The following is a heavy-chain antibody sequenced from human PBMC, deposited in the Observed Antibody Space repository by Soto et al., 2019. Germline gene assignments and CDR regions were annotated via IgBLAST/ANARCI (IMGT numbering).Heavy chain of an antibody. CDR2: IREGMTI. D-gene: IGHD4-4*01. V-gene: IGHV4-30-4*08. Sequence: QVQLQESGPGLVKPSQTLSLTCSVSGGSMRSADPYCNWIRQVPGKGLAWSGCIREGMTIYYNPSLGSRVAITSDMSQNQLSLELRSVTAADTAVYYCVRGKDRSKAAYWGQGILVTVSS. CDR1: GGSMRSADPY. J-gene: IGHJ4*02. CDR3: VRGKDRSKAAY.